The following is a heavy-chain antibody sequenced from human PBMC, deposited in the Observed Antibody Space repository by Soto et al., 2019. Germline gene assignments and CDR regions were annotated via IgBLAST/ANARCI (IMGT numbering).Heavy chain of an antibody. J-gene: IGHJ4*02. CDR3: ARVDQLTRVFDY. D-gene: IGHD1-1*01. CDR1: GFSFSTYW. Sequence: VQVVESGGGLVQPGGSLRLSCAASGFSFSTYWMSWVRQAPGRGLEWVANLDEDGSNKYYVDSVKGRFTISRDNAKNSLYLQMNSLRAEDTAVYYCARVDQLTRVFDYWGRGSLVTVSS. V-gene: IGHV3-7*01. CDR2: LDEDGSNK.